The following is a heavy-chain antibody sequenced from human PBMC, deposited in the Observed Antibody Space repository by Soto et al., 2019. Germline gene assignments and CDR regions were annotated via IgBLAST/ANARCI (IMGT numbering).Heavy chain of an antibody. V-gene: IGHV1-69*06. CDR1: GGTFSSYA. CDR2: IIPIFGTA. J-gene: IGHJ5*02. D-gene: IGHD4-17*01. CDR3: ARGYGGNSGFWFDP. Sequence: QVQLVQSGAEVKKPGSSVKVSCKASGGTFSSYAISWVRQAPGQGLEWMGGIIPIFGTANYAQKFQGRGTITADKSTSTDYMELSSLRSEDTAVYYCARGYGGNSGFWFDPWGQGTLVTVSS.